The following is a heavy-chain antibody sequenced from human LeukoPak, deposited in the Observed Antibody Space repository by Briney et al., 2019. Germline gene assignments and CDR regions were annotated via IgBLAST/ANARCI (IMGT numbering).Heavy chain of an antibody. CDR2: IGGSNSNT. J-gene: IGHJ3*02. D-gene: IGHD1-26*01. CDR3: AKDLGIVGAQAPDAFDI. V-gene: IGHV3-23*01. Sequence: GGSLRLSCAASGFTFSNYAMSWVRQAPGKGLEWVSVIGGSNSNTYYADSVKGRFTISRDNSKNTLYLQMNSLRAEDTAVYYCAKDLGIVGAQAPDAFDIWGQGTMVTVSS. CDR1: GFTFSNYA.